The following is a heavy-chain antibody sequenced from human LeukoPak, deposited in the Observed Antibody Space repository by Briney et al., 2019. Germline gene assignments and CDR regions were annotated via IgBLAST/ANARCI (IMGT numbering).Heavy chain of an antibody. CDR1: TFPFSSFA. J-gene: IGHJ4*02. CDR3: ARARGKWHLLPLDY. D-gene: IGHD1-26*01. Sequence: GGSLRLSCAASTFPFSSFAFHWVRQAPGKGLEWVAVISHDGSTNHYADSVKGRFTISRDNSNNSLYLQMNSLSAEDTAVCYCARARGKWHLLPLDYWGQGTPVTVSS. CDR2: ISHDGSTN. V-gene: IGHV3-30*04.